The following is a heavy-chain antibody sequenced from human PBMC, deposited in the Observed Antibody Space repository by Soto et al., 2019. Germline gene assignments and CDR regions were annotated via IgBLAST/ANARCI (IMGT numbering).Heavy chain of an antibody. J-gene: IGHJ4*02. D-gene: IGHD1-1*01. Sequence: SVKVSCKASGGTFSSYAISWVRQAPGQGLEWMGGIIPIFGTANYAQKFQGRVTITADKSTSTAYMELSSLRSEDTAVYYCAWGESAWPPSTSVHWGQETLVTVPS. V-gene: IGHV1-69*06. CDR2: IIPIFGTA. CDR1: GGTFSSYA. CDR3: AWGESAWPPSTSVH.